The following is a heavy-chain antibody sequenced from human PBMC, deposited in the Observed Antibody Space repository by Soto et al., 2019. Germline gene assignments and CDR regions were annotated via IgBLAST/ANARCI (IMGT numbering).Heavy chain of an antibody. D-gene: IGHD3-9*01. V-gene: IGHV3-53*05. CDR1: GFAVSSNH. CDR2: IHSDGGTYGGDT. Sequence: GGSLRLSCAASGFAVSSNHMSWVRQAPGKGLEWVTLIHSDGGTYGGDTYYADSVKGRFTISRDNSKNTIYLHMDSLRSDDMAMYFGTRAPTLTLLYDHWGQATLVT. CDR3: TRAPTLTLLYDH. J-gene: IGHJ4*02.